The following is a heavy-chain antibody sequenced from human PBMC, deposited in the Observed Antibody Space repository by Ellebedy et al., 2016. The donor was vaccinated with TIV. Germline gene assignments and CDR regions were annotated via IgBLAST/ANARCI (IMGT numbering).Heavy chain of an antibody. CDR1: AGSISSGDLY. D-gene: IGHD1-26*01. CDR2: TYNTGST. CDR3: ARDFGGSHFDH. Sequence: MPSEPLSLTCTVSAGSISSGDLYWAWIRQHPGKGLEWIGSTYNTGSTYYNSSLKSRVITSVDPSKNQFSLKLSSVTAADTAVYFIARDFGGSHFDHWGQGTLVTVSS. V-gene: IGHV4-31*03. J-gene: IGHJ4*02.